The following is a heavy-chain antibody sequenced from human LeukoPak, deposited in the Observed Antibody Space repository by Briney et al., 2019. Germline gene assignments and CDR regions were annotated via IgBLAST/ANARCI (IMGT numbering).Heavy chain of an antibody. CDR1: GGSISSYY. CDR2: IYSSGST. CDR3: AKSGGYGLIDY. D-gene: IGHD1-26*01. Sequence: SETLSLTCTVSGGSISSYYWGWLRQPPGKGLEWIGNIYSSGSTYYNASLQSRVTISIDTSKNQFSLRLNSVTAADTAMYYCAKSGGYGLIDYWGQGTRVTVSS. J-gene: IGHJ4*02. V-gene: IGHV4-59*04.